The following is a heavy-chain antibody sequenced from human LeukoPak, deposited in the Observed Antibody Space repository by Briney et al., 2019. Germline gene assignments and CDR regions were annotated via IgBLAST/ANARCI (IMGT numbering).Heavy chain of an antibody. CDR2: ISSNGGST. Sequence: GGSLRLSCAASGFTFSSYAMHWVRQAPGKGLEYVSAISSNGGSTYYANSVKGRFTISRDNSKNTLYLRMGSLRAEDMAVYYCARERSGSYYSEDAFDIWGQGTMVTVSS. J-gene: IGHJ3*02. CDR3: ARERSGSYYSEDAFDI. CDR1: GFTFSSYA. V-gene: IGHV3-64*01. D-gene: IGHD1-26*01.